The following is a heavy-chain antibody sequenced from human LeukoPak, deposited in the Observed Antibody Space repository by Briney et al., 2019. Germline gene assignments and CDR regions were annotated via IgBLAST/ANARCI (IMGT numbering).Heavy chain of an antibody. V-gene: IGHV4-39*01. CDR1: GGSISSSSYY. CDR3: ARGYSGYDY. CDR2: IYYSGST. Sequence: SETLSLTCTVSGGSISSSSYYWGWIRQPPGKGLEWIGSIYYSGSTYYNPSLKSRVTISVDTSKNQFSLKLSSVTAADTAVYYCARGYSGYDYWGQGTLVTVSS. J-gene: IGHJ4*02. D-gene: IGHD5-12*01.